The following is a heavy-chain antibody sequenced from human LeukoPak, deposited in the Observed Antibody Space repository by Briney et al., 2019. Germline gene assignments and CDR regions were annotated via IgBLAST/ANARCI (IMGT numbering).Heavy chain of an antibody. D-gene: IGHD3-10*01. CDR3: TVWFGELTH. Sequence: GASVKGSCKASGYTFTDYNIHWVRQAPGQGLEWMGWISPNSGGTNYAQKFQGRVTMTRDTSITTAYMELSRLRSDDTAMYYCTVWFGELTHWGQGTLVTVST. CDR2: ISPNSGGT. CDR1: GYTFTDYN. V-gene: IGHV1-2*02. J-gene: IGHJ4*02.